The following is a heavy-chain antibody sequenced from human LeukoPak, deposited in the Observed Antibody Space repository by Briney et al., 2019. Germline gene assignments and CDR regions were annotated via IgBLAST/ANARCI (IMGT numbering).Heavy chain of an antibody. V-gene: IGHV4-39*07. CDR3: ARKREGATTGIDY. CDR1: GVSISRTNSY. D-gene: IGHD1-26*01. CDR2: IYSSGST. Sequence: SETLSLTCTVSGVSISRTNSYWGWIRQSPRTGLEWIGNIYSSGSTYYNPSLKSRVTISIDTSENQFSLKLTSVTAADTAVYYCARKREGATTGIDYWGQGTLVTVSS. J-gene: IGHJ4*02.